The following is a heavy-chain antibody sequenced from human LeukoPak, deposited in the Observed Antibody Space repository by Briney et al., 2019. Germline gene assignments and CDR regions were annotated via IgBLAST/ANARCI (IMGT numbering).Heavy chain of an antibody. Sequence: ASVKVSCKASGYTFPSYAMNWVRQAPGQGLEWMGWINTNTGNPTYAQGFTGRFVFSLDTSVSTAYLQISSLKAEDTAVYYCARTLSGYDFWSGYSYYYYYMDVWGKGTTVTVSS. D-gene: IGHD3-3*01. CDR3: ARTLSGYDFWSGYSYYYYYMDV. V-gene: IGHV7-4-1*02. CDR2: INTNTGNP. CDR1: GYTFPSYA. J-gene: IGHJ6*03.